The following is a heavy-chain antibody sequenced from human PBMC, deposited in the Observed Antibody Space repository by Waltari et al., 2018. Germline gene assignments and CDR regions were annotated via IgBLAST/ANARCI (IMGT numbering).Heavy chain of an antibody. V-gene: IGHV4-38-2*02. CDR3: AREGRSIAPAGTRRKDFTFDY. CDR1: GFSISSGYY. J-gene: IGHJ4*02. D-gene: IGHD6-13*01. Sequence: QVQLQESGPGLVKPSETLSLTCAVPGFSISSGYYWGWIRQPPGRGLEWMGSIYHSGSTYYNPSLKSRATISVDTSKNQFSLKLSSVTAADTAVYYCAREGRSIAPAGTRRKDFTFDYWGQGTLVTVSS. CDR2: IYHSGST.